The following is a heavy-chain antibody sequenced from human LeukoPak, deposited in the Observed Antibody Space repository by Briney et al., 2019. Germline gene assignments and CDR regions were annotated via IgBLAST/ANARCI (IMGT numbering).Heavy chain of an antibody. CDR3: ARGLAARRIVRYYHYMDV. V-gene: IGHV4-4*07. J-gene: IGHJ6*03. D-gene: IGHD6-6*01. Sequence: PSETLSLTCTVSGGSISSYYWNWIRQPAGKGLEWIGRIYTSGSTNYNPSLKSRVTISVDTSKNQFSLKLSSVTAADTAVYYCARGLAARRIVRYYHYMDVWGKGTSVTVSS. CDR1: GGSISSYY. CDR2: IYTSGST.